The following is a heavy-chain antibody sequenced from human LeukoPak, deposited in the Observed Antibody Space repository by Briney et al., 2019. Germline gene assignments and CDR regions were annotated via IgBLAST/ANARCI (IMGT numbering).Heavy chain of an antibody. Sequence: PGGSLRLSCAASGFTFSSYGMHWVRQSPGKGLDWVAFIRNDGNKKNYAESVKGRFTISRDNSKNTLYLQMGSLRAEDMAVYYCARARAFDIWGQGTMVTVSS. V-gene: IGHV3-30*02. CDR3: ARARAFDI. CDR2: IRNDGNKK. CDR1: GFTFSSYG. J-gene: IGHJ3*02.